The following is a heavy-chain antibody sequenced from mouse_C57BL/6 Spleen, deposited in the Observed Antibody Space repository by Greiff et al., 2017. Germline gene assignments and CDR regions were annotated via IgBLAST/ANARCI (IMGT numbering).Heavy chain of an antibody. CDR3: ARDWDEAPFAY. D-gene: IGHD4-1*01. V-gene: IGHV1-7*01. CDR2: INPSSGYT. J-gene: IGHJ3*01. CDR1: GYTFTSYW. Sequence: VNVVESGAELAKPGASVKLSCKASGYTFTSYWMHWVKQRPGQGLEWIGYINPSSGYTKYNQKFKDKATLTADKSSSTAYMQLSSLTYEDSAVYYCARDWDEAPFAYWGQGTLVTVSA.